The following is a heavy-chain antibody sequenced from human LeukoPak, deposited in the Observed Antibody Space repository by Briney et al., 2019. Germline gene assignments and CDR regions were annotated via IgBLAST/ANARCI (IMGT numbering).Heavy chain of an antibody. D-gene: IGHD6-19*01. CDR3: AREGIAVAGTALNSAFDI. J-gene: IGHJ3*02. CDR2: IIPIFGTA. CDR1: GGTFSSYA. V-gene: IGHV1-69*05. Sequence: SVKVSCKASGGTFSSYAISWVRQAPGQGLEWMGRIIPIFGTANYAQKFQGRVTITTDESTSTAYMVLSSLRSEDTAVYYCAREGIAVAGTALNSAFDIWGQGTMVTVSS.